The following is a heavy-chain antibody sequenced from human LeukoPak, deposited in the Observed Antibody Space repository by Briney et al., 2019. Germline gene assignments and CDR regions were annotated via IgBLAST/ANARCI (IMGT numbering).Heavy chain of an antibody. J-gene: IGHJ4*02. D-gene: IGHD3-22*01. CDR3: ARNTYYYDSRGYTFDY. CDR2: IYPGDSDT. V-gene: IGHV5-51*01. Sequence: GESLKISCKGSGYSFTNYWIGWVRQLPGKGLEWMGIIYPGDSDTRYSPSFQGQVTISADKSISTAYLQWSSLKASDTAIYYCARNTYYYDSRGYTFDYWGQGTLVTVSS. CDR1: GYSFTNYW.